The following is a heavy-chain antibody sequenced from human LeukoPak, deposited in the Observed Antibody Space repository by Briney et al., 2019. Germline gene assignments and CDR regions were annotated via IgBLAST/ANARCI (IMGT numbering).Heavy chain of an antibody. CDR2: ISAYNGNT. CDR1: GYTFTSYG. V-gene: IGHV1-18*01. Sequence: ASVKVSCKASGYTFTSYGISWVRQAPGQGLEWMGWISAYNGNTNYAQKLQGRVTMTTDTSTSTAYMELRSLRSDDTAVYYCARDLVLRLPAAILYYYYMDVWGKGTTVTVSS. D-gene: IGHD2-2*01. J-gene: IGHJ6*03. CDR3: ARDLVLRLPAAILYYYYMDV.